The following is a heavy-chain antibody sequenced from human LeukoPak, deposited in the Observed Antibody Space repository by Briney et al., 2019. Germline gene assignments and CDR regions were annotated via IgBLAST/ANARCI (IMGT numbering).Heavy chain of an antibody. Sequence: PSETLSLTCTVSGGSISDYYCSWIRQPPGKGLEWIGYIYYSGSTNYNPSLKSRVTISVDTSKNQFSLKLSSVTAADTAVYYCASVAVAGTQIDYWGQGTLVTVSS. D-gene: IGHD6-19*01. CDR2: IYYSGST. V-gene: IGHV4-59*08. CDR1: GGSISDYY. J-gene: IGHJ4*02. CDR3: ASVAVAGTQIDY.